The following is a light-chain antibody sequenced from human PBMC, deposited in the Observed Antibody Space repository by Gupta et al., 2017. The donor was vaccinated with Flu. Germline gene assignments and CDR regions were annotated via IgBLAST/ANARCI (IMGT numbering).Light chain of an antibody. V-gene: IGKV3-11*01. CDR1: QSISTY. Sequence: PATLSASPGDRATLTCRASQSISTYLAWYQQKPGQAPRLLIYAASNWDTGIPSRFSGAGSGTDFTLTISSLEPEDFVAYYCQQSNSTLCTFGQGTKVEI. J-gene: IGKJ1*01. CDR2: AAS. CDR3: QQSNSTLCT.